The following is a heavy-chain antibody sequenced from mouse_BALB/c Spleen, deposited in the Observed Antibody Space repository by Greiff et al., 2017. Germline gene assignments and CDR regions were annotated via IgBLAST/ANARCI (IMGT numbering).Heavy chain of an antibody. D-gene: IGHD2-4*01. CDR3: ARAPYDYDFDY. J-gene: IGHJ2*01. CDR1: GFTFSSYG. CDR2: INSNGGST. Sequence: EVQVVESGGGLVQPGGSLKLSCAASGFTFSSYGMSWVRQTPDKRLELVATINSNGGSTYYPDSVKGRFTISRDNAKNTLYLQMSSLKSEDTAMYYCARAPYDYDFDYWGQGTTLTVSS. V-gene: IGHV5-6-3*01.